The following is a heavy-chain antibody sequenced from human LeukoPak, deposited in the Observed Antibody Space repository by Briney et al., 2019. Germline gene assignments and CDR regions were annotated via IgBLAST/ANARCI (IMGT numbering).Heavy chain of an antibody. D-gene: IGHD5-18*01. Sequence: ASVKVSCKASGYTFTGYYMHWVRQAPGQGLEWMGWINPNSGGTNYAQKFQGRVTMTRDTSISTAYMELSRLRSDDTAVYYCARGVGGRGYSYGWGPYYYYYMDVWGKGTTVTVSS. CDR2: INPNSGGT. CDR1: GYTFTGYY. V-gene: IGHV1-2*02. CDR3: ARGVGGRGYSYGWGPYYYYYMDV. J-gene: IGHJ6*03.